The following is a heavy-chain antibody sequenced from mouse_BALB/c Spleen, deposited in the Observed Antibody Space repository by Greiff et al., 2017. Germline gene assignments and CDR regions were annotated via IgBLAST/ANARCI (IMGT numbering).Heavy chain of an antibody. V-gene: IGHV1S22*01. CDR3: TRSYYAMDY. CDR2: IYPGSGST. CDR1: GYTFTSYW. J-gene: IGHJ4*01. Sequence: LQQPGAELVRPGASVKLSCKASGYTFTSYWMHWVKQRHGQGLEWIGNIYPGSGSTNYDEKFKSKGTLTVDTSSSTAYMHLSSLTSEDSAVYYCTRSYYAMDYWGQGTSVTVSS.